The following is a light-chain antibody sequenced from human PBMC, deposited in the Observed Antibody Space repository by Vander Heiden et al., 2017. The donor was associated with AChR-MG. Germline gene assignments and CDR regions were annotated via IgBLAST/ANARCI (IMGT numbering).Light chain of an antibody. CDR2: AAS. CDR3: QQSYSFPRT. V-gene: IGKV1-39*01. J-gene: IGKJ1*01. CDR1: QIISTY. Sequence: DIQMTQSPSSLSASVGDRVTITCRASQIISTYLNWYQQKPGKAPKVLIYAASNLQSGVPSRFSGSGSGTDFTLTISSLQPEDFASYYCQQSYSFPRTFGHGTNVEIK.